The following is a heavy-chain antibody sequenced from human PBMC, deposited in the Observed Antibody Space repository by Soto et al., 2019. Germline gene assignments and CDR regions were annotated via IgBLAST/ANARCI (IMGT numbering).Heavy chain of an antibody. J-gene: IGHJ4*02. Sequence: QVQLQQWGAGLLKPSETLSLTCAVYGGSFSGYYWSWIRQPPGKGLEWIGEINHSGSTNYNTSLTSRVTISVDTSKNQFSLKLSSVTAADTAVYYCARSAGPVTDYWGQGTLVTVSS. CDR2: INHSGST. CDR1: GGSFSGYY. D-gene: IGHD4-17*01. CDR3: ARSAGPVTDY. V-gene: IGHV4-34*01.